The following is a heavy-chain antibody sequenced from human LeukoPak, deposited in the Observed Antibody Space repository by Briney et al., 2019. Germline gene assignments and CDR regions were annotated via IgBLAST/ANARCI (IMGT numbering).Heavy chain of an antibody. V-gene: IGHV1-46*01. CDR3: ARDLDYGEKSEDY. D-gene: IGHD4/OR15-4a*01. CDR2: INLSGGST. J-gene: IGHJ4*02. CDR1: GFTFINYY. Sequence: ASVKVSCKASGFTFINYYMHWVRQAPGQGLEWLGIINLSGGSTHYPQKFQDRVTMTRDTSTSTVYMELSGLRSEDTAVYYCARDLDYGEKSEDYWGQGTLVTVSS.